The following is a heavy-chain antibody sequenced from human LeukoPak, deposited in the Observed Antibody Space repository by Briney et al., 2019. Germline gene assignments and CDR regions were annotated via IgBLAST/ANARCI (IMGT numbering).Heavy chain of an antibody. J-gene: IGHJ4*02. V-gene: IGHV1-69*05. CDR2: IIPIFGTA. CDR1: GGTFSSYA. Sequence: SVKVSWKASGGTFSSYAISWVRQAPGQGLEWMGRIIPIFGTANYAQKFQGRVTITTDESTSTAYMELSSLRSEDTAVYYCAGISSGRDYYFDYWGQGTLVTVSS. D-gene: IGHD6-19*01. CDR3: AGISSGRDYYFDY.